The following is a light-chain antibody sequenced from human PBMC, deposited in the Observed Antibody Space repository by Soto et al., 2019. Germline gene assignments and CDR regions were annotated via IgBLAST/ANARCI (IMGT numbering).Light chain of an antibody. Sequence: EIVMTQSPDTLSVSPGERATLSCRASQSVSSNLAWYQQKPGQAPRLLIYGASTRATGIPATFSGSGSGTEFTLTISSLQSEDFAVYYCQQYNNWPQWTFSQGTKVDIK. CDR3: QQYNNWPQWT. CDR1: QSVSSN. V-gene: IGKV3-15*01. CDR2: GAS. J-gene: IGKJ1*01.